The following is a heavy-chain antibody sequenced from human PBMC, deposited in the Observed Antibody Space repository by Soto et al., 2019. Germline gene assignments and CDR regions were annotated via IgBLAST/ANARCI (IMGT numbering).Heavy chain of an antibody. J-gene: IGHJ4*02. V-gene: IGHV4-59*01. CDR3: ARFSAAGTIDY. CDR2: IYYSGST. CDR1: GGSIGSYY. Sequence: SETLSLTCTVSGGSIGSYYWSWIRQPPGKGLEWIGYIYYSGSTNYNPSLKSRVTISVDTSKNQFSLKLSSVTAADTAVYYCARFSAAGTIDYWGQGTLVTVS. D-gene: IGHD6-13*01.